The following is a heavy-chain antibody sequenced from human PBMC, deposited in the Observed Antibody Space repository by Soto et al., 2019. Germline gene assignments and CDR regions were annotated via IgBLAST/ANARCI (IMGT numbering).Heavy chain of an antibody. Sequence: GGSLRLSCAASGFTFSSYGMHWVRQAPGKGLEWVAVISYDGSNKYYADSVKGRFTISRDNSKNTLYLQMNSLRAEDTAVYYCAKVTYSSSWTQYGMDVWGQGTTVTVSS. D-gene: IGHD6-13*01. CDR2: ISYDGSNK. CDR3: AKVTYSSSWTQYGMDV. J-gene: IGHJ6*02. V-gene: IGHV3-30*18. CDR1: GFTFSSYG.